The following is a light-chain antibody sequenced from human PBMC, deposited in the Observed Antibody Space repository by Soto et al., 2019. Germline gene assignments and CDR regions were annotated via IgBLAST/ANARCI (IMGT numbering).Light chain of an antibody. CDR1: SSDVGGYNY. J-gene: IGLJ3*02. CDR2: EVS. CDR3: SSYTSSSTWV. V-gene: IGLV2-14*01. Sequence: QAASVSGSPGQSITISCTGTSSDVGGYNYVSWYQQHPGKAPKLMIYEVSNWPSGVSNRFSGSKSGNTASLTISGLQAEDEADYYCSSYTSSSTWVFGGGTKLTVL.